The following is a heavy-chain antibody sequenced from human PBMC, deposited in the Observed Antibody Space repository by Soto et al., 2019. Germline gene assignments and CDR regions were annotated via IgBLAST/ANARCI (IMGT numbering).Heavy chain of an antibody. J-gene: IGHJ5*02. CDR3: VRVVWGVPAPGTSGWFDP. CDR1: GDSISGSNW. V-gene: IGHV4-4*02. D-gene: IGHD6-13*01. CDR2: IYHSGNT. Sequence: QVQLQESGPGLVKPSGTLSLTCAVSGDSISGSNWWSWVRQSPGKGQEWIGEIYHSGNTNYTPSLKGGASISVATSENLFSLRFNSVTAADTAVYYCVRVVWGVPAPGTSGWFDPWGQGTLVTVSS.